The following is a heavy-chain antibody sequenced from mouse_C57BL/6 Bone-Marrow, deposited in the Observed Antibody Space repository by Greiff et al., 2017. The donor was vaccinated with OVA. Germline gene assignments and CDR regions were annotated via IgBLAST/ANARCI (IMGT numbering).Heavy chain of an antibody. CDR2: IDPNSGGT. CDR3: ARYTTVVPYYFDC. V-gene: IGHV1-72*01. J-gene: IGHJ2*01. CDR1: GYTFTSYW. Sequence: QVQLQQSGAELVKPGASVKLSCKASGYTFTSYWMHWVKQRPGRGLVWIGRIDPNSGGTKYNEKFKSKATLTVDKPSSTAYMQLSSLTSEDSAVYDGARYTTVVPYYFDCGGQGTTLTVSS. D-gene: IGHD1-1*01.